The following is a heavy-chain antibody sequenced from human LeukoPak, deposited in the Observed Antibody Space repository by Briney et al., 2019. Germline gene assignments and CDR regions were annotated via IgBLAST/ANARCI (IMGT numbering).Heavy chain of an antibody. V-gene: IGHV6-1*01. CDR1: GDSVFSNSAA. J-gene: IGHJ3*02. CDR2: TYYRSKWYN. CDR3: ATTVETGDAFDI. Sequence: SQTLSLTCAISGDSVFSNSAAWSWIRLSPSRGLEWLGRTYYRSKWYNDYAVSVRSRITINPDTSKNLFSLQLNSVTPEDTAEYYCATTVETGDAFDIWGPGTRVTVSS. D-gene: IGHD1-1*01.